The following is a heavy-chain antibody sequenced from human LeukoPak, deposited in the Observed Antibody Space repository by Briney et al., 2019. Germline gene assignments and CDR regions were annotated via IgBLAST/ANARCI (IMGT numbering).Heavy chain of an antibody. CDR3: ARTGGTIDY. D-gene: IGHD2-8*02. J-gene: IGHJ4*02. V-gene: IGHV4-30-4*01. CDR2: IYYSGST. Sequence: SETLSLTCTVSGGSISSGDYYWSWIRQPPGKGLEWIGYIYYSGSTYYNPSLKSRVTISVDTSKNQFSLKRNSVTAADTAVYYCARTGGTIDYWGQGTLVTVSS. CDR1: GGSISSGDYY.